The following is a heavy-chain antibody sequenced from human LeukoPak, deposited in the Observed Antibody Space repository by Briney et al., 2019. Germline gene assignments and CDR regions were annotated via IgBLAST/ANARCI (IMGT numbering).Heavy chain of an antibody. J-gene: IGHJ4*02. V-gene: IGHV1-3*01. CDR3: ARGQYSSSHPDY. CDR1: GYTFTSYA. Sequence: ASVKVSCKASGYTFTSYAMHWVRQAPGQRLEWMGWINAGNGNTKYSQKFQGRVTITRDTSAGTAYMELSSLRSEDTAVYYCARGQYSSSHPDYWGQGTLVTVSS. D-gene: IGHD6-6*01. CDR2: INAGNGNT.